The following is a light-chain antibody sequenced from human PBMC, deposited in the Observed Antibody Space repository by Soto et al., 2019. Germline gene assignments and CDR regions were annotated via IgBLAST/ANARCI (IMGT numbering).Light chain of an antibody. Sequence: EIVLTQSPGTLSLSPGESATLSCRTSQSVSSSYIAWYQQRPGQAPRLLIYGASKRATDIPDTFSGSGSGTDFTLTISRLEPEDFAVYYCQHYGSSPPLTFGGGTKVEIK. CDR1: QSVSSSY. CDR2: GAS. CDR3: QHYGSSPPLT. J-gene: IGKJ4*01. V-gene: IGKV3-20*01.